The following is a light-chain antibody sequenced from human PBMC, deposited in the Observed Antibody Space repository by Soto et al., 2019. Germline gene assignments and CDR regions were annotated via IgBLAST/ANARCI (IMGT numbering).Light chain of an antibody. Sequence: EIVLTQSPGTLSLSPGERASLSCRASQSVSSSYLVWYQQKPGQAPRLLTYGASSRATGIPDRFSGSGSGTDFTLTISRLEPEDFAVYYCQQYDGSPGTFGQGTKVEIK. V-gene: IGKV3-20*01. CDR3: QQYDGSPGT. J-gene: IGKJ1*01. CDR2: GAS. CDR1: QSVSSSY.